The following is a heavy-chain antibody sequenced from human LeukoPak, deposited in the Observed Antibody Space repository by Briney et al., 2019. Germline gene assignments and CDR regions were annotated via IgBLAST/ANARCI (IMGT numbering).Heavy chain of an antibody. V-gene: IGHV4-61*01. CDR1: GGSISSSSYY. CDR2: IYDSGST. CDR3: ACLTTADAFDI. J-gene: IGHJ3*02. Sequence: SETLSLTCTVSGGSISSSSYYRSWIRQPPGKGLEWIGYIYDSGSTNYNPSLKSRVTISVDTSKNQFSLKLSSVTAADTAVYYCACLTTADAFDIWGQGTMVTVSS. D-gene: IGHD3-22*01.